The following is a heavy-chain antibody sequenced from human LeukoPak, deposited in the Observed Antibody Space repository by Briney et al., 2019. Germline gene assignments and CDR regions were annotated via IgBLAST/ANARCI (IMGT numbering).Heavy chain of an antibody. J-gene: IGHJ4*02. CDR1: GYTFTSYD. Sequence: ASVKVSCKASGYTFTSYDINWVRQATGQGLEWMGWMNPNSGNTGYAQKFQGRVTMTRNTSISTAYMELSSLRFEDTAVYYCARCGKRSGSGSYYAAYWGQGTLVTVSS. CDR3: ARCGKRSGSGSYYAAY. D-gene: IGHD1-26*01. CDR2: MNPNSGNT. V-gene: IGHV1-8*01.